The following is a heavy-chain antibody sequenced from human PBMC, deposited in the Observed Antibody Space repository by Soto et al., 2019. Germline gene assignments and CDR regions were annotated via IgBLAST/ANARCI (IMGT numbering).Heavy chain of an antibody. D-gene: IGHD3-16*01. CDR1: GFPFDDYT. J-gene: IGHJ6*02. CDR3: SRVTSPSRYYGMDV. Sequence: GGSLRLSCAASGFPFDDYTMHWVRQAPGKGLEWVSLISWDGGSTYYADSVKGRFTISRDNSKNSLYLQMNSLRTEDTALYYCSRVTSPSRYYGMDVWGQGTTVTV. V-gene: IGHV3-43*01. CDR2: ISWDGGST.